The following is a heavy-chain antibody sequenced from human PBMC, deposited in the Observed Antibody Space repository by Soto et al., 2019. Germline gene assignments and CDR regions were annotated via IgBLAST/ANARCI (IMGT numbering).Heavy chain of an antibody. CDR1: GFSFSSYA. D-gene: IGHD3-3*01. CDR3: AKDLGSEWNYYYYYMDV. Sequence: GGSLRLSCAASGFSFSSYAMTWVRQAPGKGLEWVSVIIGSGGSTYYADSVKGRFTISRDNSKNTLYLQMNSLRAEDTAIYYCAKDLGSEWNYYYYYMDVWGKGTTVTVSS. J-gene: IGHJ6*03. CDR2: IIGSGGST. V-gene: IGHV3-23*01.